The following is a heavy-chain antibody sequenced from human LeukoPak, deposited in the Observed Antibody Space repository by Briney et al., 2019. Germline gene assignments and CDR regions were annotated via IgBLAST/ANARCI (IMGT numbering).Heavy chain of an antibody. CDR2: IRYDGSNK. CDR1: GFTFSSYG. CDR3: AKDHCSSTTCYGSPGY. V-gene: IGHV3-30*02. J-gene: IGHJ4*02. Sequence: PGWSLRLSCASSGFTFSSYGIHWVRQAPGKGLEWVAFIRYDGSNKYYADSVKGRFTISRDNSKNTLYLQMNSLRAEDTAVYYCAKDHCSSTTCYGSPGYWGQGTLVTVSS. D-gene: IGHD2-2*01.